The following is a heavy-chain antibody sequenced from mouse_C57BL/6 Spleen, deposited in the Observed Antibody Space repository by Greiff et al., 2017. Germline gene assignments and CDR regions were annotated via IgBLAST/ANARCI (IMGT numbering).Heavy chain of an antibody. CDR1: GYAFSSSW. Sequence: QVQLQQSGPELVKPGASVKISCTASGYAFSSSWMNWVKQRPGKGLEWIGRIYPGEGDTNYNGKFKGKATLTADKSSSTAYMQLSSLTSEDSAVYFCARYGTGTFFDYWGQGTTLTVSS. D-gene: IGHD2-14*01. V-gene: IGHV1-82*01. J-gene: IGHJ2*01. CDR3: ARYGTGTFFDY. CDR2: IYPGEGDT.